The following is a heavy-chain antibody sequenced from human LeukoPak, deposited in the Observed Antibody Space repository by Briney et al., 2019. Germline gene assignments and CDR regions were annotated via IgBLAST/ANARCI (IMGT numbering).Heavy chain of an antibody. CDR1: GYTFTSYG. Sequence: KVSCXXSGYTFTSYGISWVRQAPGQGLEWMGWISAYNGNTNYAQKLQGRVTMTTDTSTSTAYMELRSLRSDDTAVYYCARDWDQTDFDYWGQGTLVTVSS. J-gene: IGHJ4*02. CDR3: ARDWDQTDFDY. D-gene: IGHD1-1*01. CDR2: ISAYNGNT. V-gene: IGHV1-18*01.